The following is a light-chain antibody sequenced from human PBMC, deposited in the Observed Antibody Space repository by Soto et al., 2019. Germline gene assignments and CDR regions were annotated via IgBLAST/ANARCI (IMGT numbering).Light chain of an antibody. V-gene: IGKV3-20*01. J-gene: IGKJ4*01. Sequence: EIVLTQSPGTLSFSPGERATLSCRASQPISSHNYLAWYQQKPGQAPRVLIYGAYRRATGISDRFSGSGSGTDFTLTISRLEPEDFAVYYCQQYDNSPLTFGGGTKVEI. CDR3: QQYDNSPLT. CDR2: GAY. CDR1: QPISSHNY.